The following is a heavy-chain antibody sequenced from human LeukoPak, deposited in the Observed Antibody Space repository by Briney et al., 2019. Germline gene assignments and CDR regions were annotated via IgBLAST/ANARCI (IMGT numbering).Heavy chain of an antibody. CDR1: GNYW. Sequence: RAGGSLRLSCAASGNYWMHWVRQAPGKGLVWVSHINSDGSSTSYADSVKGRFTISRDNAKNTLYLQMNSLRAEDTAVYYCARDREYYDSSGYPDYWGQGTLVTVSS. J-gene: IGHJ4*02. V-gene: IGHV3-74*01. D-gene: IGHD3-22*01. CDR2: INSDGSST. CDR3: ARDREYYDSSGYPDY.